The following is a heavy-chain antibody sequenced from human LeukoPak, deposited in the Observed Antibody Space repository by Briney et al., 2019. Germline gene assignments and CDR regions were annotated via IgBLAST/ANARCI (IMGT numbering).Heavy chain of an antibody. CDR1: GFTFSSYW. J-gene: IGHJ4*02. Sequence: GGSLRLSCAVSGFTFSSYWMSWVRQAPGKGLEWVANINQDGSEKYYVDSLEGRFTISRDNGKNSLFLQMNSLRAEDTAVYYCARDAYSGGSCYAYWGQGTLVIVSS. CDR3: ARDAYSGGSCYAY. D-gene: IGHD2-15*01. V-gene: IGHV3-7*01. CDR2: INQDGSEK.